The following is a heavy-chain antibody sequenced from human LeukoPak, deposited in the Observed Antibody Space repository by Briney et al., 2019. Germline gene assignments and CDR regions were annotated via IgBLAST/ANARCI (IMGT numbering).Heavy chain of an antibody. CDR3: AKDFVGVAVAGL. V-gene: IGHV3-23*01. CDR2: ISAGGGST. D-gene: IGHD6-19*01. J-gene: IGHJ4*02. Sequence: GGSLRLSCAASQFTFTTYAMSWVRQAPGKGLEWVSAISAGGGSTYYADSVKGRFTISRDNSKNTLSLQMNSLRAEDTAVYYCAKDFVGVAVAGLWGQGSLVTVSS. CDR1: QFTFTTYA.